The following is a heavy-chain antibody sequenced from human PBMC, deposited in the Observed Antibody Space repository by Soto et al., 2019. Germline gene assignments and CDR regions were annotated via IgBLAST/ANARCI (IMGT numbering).Heavy chain of an antibody. CDR2: ISNSGST. J-gene: IGHJ4*02. Sequence: SETLSLTCTVSGGSVTSDEDYWTWIRQSPGKGLEWIGYISNSGSTGYNPSLKTRLSMSVDRSKNQFTLRLTSVTAADTAVCFCATESGSTYGYFDHWGQGTQVTVSS. CDR3: ATESGSTYGYFDH. V-gene: IGHV4-30-4*01. CDR1: GGSVTSDEDY. D-gene: IGHD5-18*01.